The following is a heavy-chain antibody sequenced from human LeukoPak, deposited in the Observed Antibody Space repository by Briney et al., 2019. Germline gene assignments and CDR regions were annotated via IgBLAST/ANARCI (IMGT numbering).Heavy chain of an antibody. D-gene: IGHD4-11*01. J-gene: IGHJ4*02. CDR3: AREGYSNYGTRYFDY. CDR1: GFTFRDYW. V-gene: IGHV3-48*02. CDR2: ISGSDNTI. Sequence: GGSLRLSCAVSGFTFRDYWMHWVRQAPGKGLEWVSYISGSDNTIFYADSVKGRFTISRDNVKDSLYLQMNSLRDEDTAVYYCAREGYSNYGTRYFDYWGQGTLVTVSS.